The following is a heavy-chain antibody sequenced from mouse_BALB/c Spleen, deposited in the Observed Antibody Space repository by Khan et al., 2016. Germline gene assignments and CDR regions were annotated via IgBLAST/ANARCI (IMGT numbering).Heavy chain of an antibody. CDR2: INPHTGYT. V-gene: IGHV1-7*01. CDR3: ARGDY. CDR1: GYTFTSYW. Sequence: QVQLQQSGTELAKPGASVKMSCKASGYTFTSYWMHWVKQRPGQGLEWIGYINPHTGYTDYNQKFKDKATLTADTSSSTAYMQLRSLTSEDSAVYYCARGDYWGQGTTLTVAS. J-gene: IGHJ2*01.